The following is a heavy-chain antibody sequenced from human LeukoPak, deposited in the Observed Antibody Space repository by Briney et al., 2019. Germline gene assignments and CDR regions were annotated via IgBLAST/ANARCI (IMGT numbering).Heavy chain of an antibody. V-gene: IGHV4-34*01. CDR3: ARAVVVTATKYNWFDP. Sequence: SETLSLTCAVYGGSFSGYYWSWIRQPPGKGLEWIGEINHSGSTNYNPSLKSRVTISVDTSKNQFSLKLSSVTAADTAVYYCARAVVVTATKYNWFDPWGQGTLVTVSS. D-gene: IGHD2-21*02. CDR1: GGSFSGYY. CDR2: INHSGST. J-gene: IGHJ5*02.